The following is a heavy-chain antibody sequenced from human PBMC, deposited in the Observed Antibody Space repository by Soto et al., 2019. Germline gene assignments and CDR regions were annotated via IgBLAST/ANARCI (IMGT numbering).Heavy chain of an antibody. CDR2: IYYSGST. Sequence: PSETHCHPCTVAGGSIRSYDWSWIRQTPGKGLEWIGYIYYSGSTNYNPSLKSRVTISVDTSKNQFSLKLSSVTAADTAVYYCASSTLGYCSGGSCYSFHAFDIWGQGTMVTVSS. V-gene: IGHV4-59*08. CDR1: GGSIRSYD. D-gene: IGHD2-15*01. CDR3: ASSTLGYCSGGSCYSFHAFDI. J-gene: IGHJ3*02.